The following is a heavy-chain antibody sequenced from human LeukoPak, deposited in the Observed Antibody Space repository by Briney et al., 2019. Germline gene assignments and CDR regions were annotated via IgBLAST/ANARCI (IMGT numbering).Heavy chain of an antibody. Sequence: PGRSLRLSCAASGFTFSSYWMHWVRQAPGKGLVWVSRINSDGSSTSYADSVKGRFTISRDNVKNTLYLQMNSLRAEDTAVYYCASQQWLVSTFDIWGQGTMVTVSS. CDR3: ASQQWLVSTFDI. CDR2: INSDGSST. J-gene: IGHJ3*02. V-gene: IGHV3-74*01. D-gene: IGHD6-19*01. CDR1: GFTFSSYW.